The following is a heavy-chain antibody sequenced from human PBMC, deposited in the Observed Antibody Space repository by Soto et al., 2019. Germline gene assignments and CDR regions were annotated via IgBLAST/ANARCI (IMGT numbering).Heavy chain of an antibody. CDR3: AAVGPLFGVVISSYGMDV. J-gene: IGHJ6*02. D-gene: IGHD3-3*01. CDR1: GFTCTSSA. CDR2: IVVGSGNT. Sequence: SVKVSCKASGFTCTSSAVQWVRQALGQRLEWIGWIVVGSGNTNYAQKFQERVTITRDMSTSKAYMELSSLRSEDTAVYYCAAVGPLFGVVISSYGMDVWGQGS. V-gene: IGHV1-58*01.